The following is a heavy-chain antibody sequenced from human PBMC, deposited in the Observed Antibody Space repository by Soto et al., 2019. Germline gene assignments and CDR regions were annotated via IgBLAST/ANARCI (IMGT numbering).Heavy chain of an antibody. Sequence: GASVKVSCKASGYTFTSYGISWVRQAPGQGLEGMGWISAYNGNTNYAQKLQGRVTMTTDTSTSTAYMELRSLRSDDTAVYYCARVASYSSSWYGHYYYYGMDVWGQGTTLTVAS. J-gene: IGHJ6*02. CDR1: GYTFTSYG. V-gene: IGHV1-18*04. D-gene: IGHD6-13*01. CDR2: ISAYNGNT. CDR3: ARVASYSSSWYGHYYYYGMDV.